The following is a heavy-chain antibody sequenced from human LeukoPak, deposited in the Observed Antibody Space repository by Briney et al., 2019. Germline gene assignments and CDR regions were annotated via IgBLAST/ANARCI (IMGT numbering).Heavy chain of an antibody. V-gene: IGHV3-23*01. Sequence: GGSLRLSCAASGFTFSSYAMSWVRQAPGKGLEWVSAISGSGGSTYYADSMKGRFTISRDNSKNTLYLQMNSLRAEDTAVYYCAKALSDSSGYYYVEVDYWGQGTLVTVSS. CDR2: ISGSGGST. CDR3: AKALSDSSGYYYVEVDY. J-gene: IGHJ4*02. CDR1: GFTFSSYA. D-gene: IGHD3-22*01.